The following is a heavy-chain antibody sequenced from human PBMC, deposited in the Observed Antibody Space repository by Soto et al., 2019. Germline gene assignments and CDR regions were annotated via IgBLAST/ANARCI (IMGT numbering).Heavy chain of an antibody. Sequence: QVQLVESGGGVVQPGRSLRLSCAASGFNFSSYDMHWVRQAPGKGLEWVAVISYDGSNKYYADSVKGRFTISRDNSKNTLYLQMNRLRAQDTDVYYCARDGCSGCICYFFFGHGLGYDYWGLGTVVTVSS. D-gene: IGHD2-15*01. CDR2: ISYDGSNK. V-gene: IGHV3-30*03. J-gene: IGHJ4*02. CDR1: GFNFSSYD. CDR3: ARDGCSGCICYFFFGHGLGYDY.